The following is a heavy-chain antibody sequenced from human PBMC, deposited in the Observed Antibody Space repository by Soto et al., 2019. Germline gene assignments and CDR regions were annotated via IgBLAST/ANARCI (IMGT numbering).Heavy chain of an antibody. Sequence: ASVKVSCKDSGYNFNTSVIHWVRQAPGQGLEWMGWINVASGGTKFSQKVQGRLRLTGDTSASAAYMELSSLKSEDTAVYYCASDFGSLNLWDNGYHDGMYVRCQGTSVTVS. V-gene: IGHV1-3*01. D-gene: IGHD3-22*01. J-gene: IGHJ6*02. CDR1: GYNFNTSV. CDR2: INVASGGT. CDR3: ASDFGSLNLWDNGYHDGMYV.